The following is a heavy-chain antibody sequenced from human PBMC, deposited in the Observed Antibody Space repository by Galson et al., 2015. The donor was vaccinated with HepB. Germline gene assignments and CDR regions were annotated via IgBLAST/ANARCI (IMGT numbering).Heavy chain of an antibody. Sequence: ETLSLTCTVSGGSISSYYWSWIRQPPGKGLEWIGYIYYSGSTNYNPSLKSRVTISVDTSKNQFSLKLSSVTAADTAVYYCARQAEYYYDSSGYNDAFDIWGQGTMVTVSS. D-gene: IGHD3-22*01. CDR3: ARQAEYYYDSSGYNDAFDI. CDR2: IYYSGST. V-gene: IGHV4-59*08. J-gene: IGHJ3*02. CDR1: GGSISSYY.